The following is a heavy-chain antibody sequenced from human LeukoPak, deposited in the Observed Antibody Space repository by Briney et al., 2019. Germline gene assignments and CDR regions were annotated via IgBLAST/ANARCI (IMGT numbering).Heavy chain of an antibody. CDR3: VKDMGGFSGSFDY. D-gene: IGHD5-12*01. CDR2: ISWNSNSI. J-gene: IGHJ4*01. CDR1: GFTFDDYA. V-gene: IGHV3-9*01. Sequence: GGSLRLSCAASGFTFDDYAMHWVRQAPGKGLEWVSSISWNSNSIGYADSVKGRFTISRDNAKNSLYLQMNSLRAEDTALYYCVKDMGGFSGSFDYWGHGTLVTVSS.